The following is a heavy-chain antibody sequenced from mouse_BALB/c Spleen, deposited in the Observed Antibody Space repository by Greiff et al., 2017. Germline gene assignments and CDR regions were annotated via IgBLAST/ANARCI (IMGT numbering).Heavy chain of an antibody. J-gene: IGHJ4*01. V-gene: IGHV6-6*02. CDR1: GFTFSSYW. Sequence: EVHLVESGGGLVQPGGSMKLSCVASGFTFSSYWMSWVRQSPEKGLEWVAEIRLKSDNYATHYAESVKGKFTISRDDSKSRLYLQMNSLRAEDTGIYYCTLYAMDYWGQGTSVTVSS. CDR3: TLYAMDY. CDR2: IRLKSDNYAT.